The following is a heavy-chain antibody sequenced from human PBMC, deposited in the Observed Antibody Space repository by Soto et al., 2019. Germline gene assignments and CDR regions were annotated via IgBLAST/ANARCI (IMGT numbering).Heavy chain of an antibody. Sequence: QVQLVESGGGVVQPGRSLRLSCAASGFTFSSYGMHWVRQAPGKGLEWVAVIWYDGSNKYYADSVKGRFTISRDNSKNTLYLQMNSLRAEDTAVFYCARDGYCSGGRCSLGPYYYGMDVWGQGTTVTVSS. CDR1: GFTFSSYG. V-gene: IGHV3-33*01. CDR3: ARDGYCSGGRCSLGPYYYGMDV. D-gene: IGHD2-15*01. J-gene: IGHJ6*02. CDR2: IWYDGSNK.